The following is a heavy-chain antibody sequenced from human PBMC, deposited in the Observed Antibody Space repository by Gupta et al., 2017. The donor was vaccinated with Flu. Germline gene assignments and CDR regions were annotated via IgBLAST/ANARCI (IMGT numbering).Heavy chain of an antibody. Sequence: EVQLLESGGGLVQPGESLRLSCAASGFIFRSYAMSWVRQSPGKGLEWVSTISNKGGSTYYADSVKGRFTISRDNAKNAVYLQMSSLETEDTAIYFCAKSPYDGSGYYDFWGQGTLVPVSS. CDR1: GFIFRSYA. V-gene: IGHV3-23*01. D-gene: IGHD3-22*01. CDR2: ISNKGGST. J-gene: IGHJ4*02. CDR3: AKSPYDGSGYYDF.